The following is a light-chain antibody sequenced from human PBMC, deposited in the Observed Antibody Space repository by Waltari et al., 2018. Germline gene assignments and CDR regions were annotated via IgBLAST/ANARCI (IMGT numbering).Light chain of an antibody. CDR3: HQYLTQWT. Sequence: DIQMTQSPSTLSASVGDRVTITCRASQSIYRWVAWYQQKPGKAPKLLIYEASTLETGVPSRFRGSGSGTEFTLTISSLQPDDFATYHCHQYLTQWTFGQGTKVEIK. CDR2: EAS. CDR1: QSIYRW. V-gene: IGKV1-5*03. J-gene: IGKJ1*01.